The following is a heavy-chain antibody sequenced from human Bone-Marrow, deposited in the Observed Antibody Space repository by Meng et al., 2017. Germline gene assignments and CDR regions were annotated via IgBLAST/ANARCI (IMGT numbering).Heavy chain of an antibody. Sequence: QVQLVQSGVEVKKAGASVTVSCNASGYTFTGYYMHWGRQAPGQGLEWMGRINPNSGGTNYAQKFQGRVTMTRDTSISTAYMELSRLRSDDTAVYYCARDMIHRRDAFDIWGQGTMVTVSS. V-gene: IGHV1-2*06. CDR2: INPNSGGT. J-gene: IGHJ3*02. CDR1: GYTFTGYY. CDR3: ARDMIHRRDAFDI. D-gene: IGHD1-14*01.